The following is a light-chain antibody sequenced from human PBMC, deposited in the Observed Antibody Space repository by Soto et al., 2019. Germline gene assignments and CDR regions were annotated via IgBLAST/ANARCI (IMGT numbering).Light chain of an antibody. CDR2: GAS. J-gene: IGKJ1*01. V-gene: IGKV3-20*01. CDR3: QQYGGSPRA. Sequence: EIVLTQSPGTLSLSPGERATLSCRASQSVGKSLAWYQQKPGQAPRLLIYGASTRATGIPDRFSGSGSGTDFTLTISRLEPEEFAVYYCQQYGGSPRAFGQGTKVERK. CDR1: QSVGKS.